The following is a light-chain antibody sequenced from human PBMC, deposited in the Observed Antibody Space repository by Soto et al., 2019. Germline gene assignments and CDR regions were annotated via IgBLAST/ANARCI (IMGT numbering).Light chain of an antibody. V-gene: IGLV1-51*01. J-gene: IGLJ1*01. CDR1: SSNIGNSY. CDR3: GTWDSSLSAYV. CDR2: DNN. Sequence: QSVLTQPPSVSAAPGQKVTTSCSGSSSNIGNSYVSWYQQLPGTAPKLLIYDNNKRPSGIPDRFSGSKSGTSATLGITGLQTGDEADYYCGTWDSSLSAYVFGTGTKVTV.